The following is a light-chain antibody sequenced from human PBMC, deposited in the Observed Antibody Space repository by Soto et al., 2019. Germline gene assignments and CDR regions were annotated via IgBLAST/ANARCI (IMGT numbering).Light chain of an antibody. CDR1: QSVSNN. Sequence: EIVMTQSPDTLSVAPGERATLSCRARQSVSNNLAWYQQKPGQAPRLLIYGASTRATGIPARFSGSGSGTEFILTISSLQSEDFAVYYCQQYNTWSPLTFGGGTKVETK. V-gene: IGKV3-15*01. CDR3: QQYNTWSPLT. CDR2: GAS. J-gene: IGKJ4*02.